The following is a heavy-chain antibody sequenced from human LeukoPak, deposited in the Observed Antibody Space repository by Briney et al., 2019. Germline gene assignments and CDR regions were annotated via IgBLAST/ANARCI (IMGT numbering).Heavy chain of an antibody. V-gene: IGHV3-48*01. CDR2: ISSSSSTI. J-gene: IGHJ6*02. CDR3: AVTYSYDSSGYYYLFSPAYSMDV. Sequence: GGSLRLSCAASGFTFSSYSMNWVRQAPGKGLEWVSYISSSSSTIYYADSVKGRFTISRDNAKNSLYLQMNSLRAEDTAVYYCAVTYSYDSSGYYYLFSPAYSMDVWGQGTTVTVPS. CDR1: GFTFSSYS. D-gene: IGHD3-22*01.